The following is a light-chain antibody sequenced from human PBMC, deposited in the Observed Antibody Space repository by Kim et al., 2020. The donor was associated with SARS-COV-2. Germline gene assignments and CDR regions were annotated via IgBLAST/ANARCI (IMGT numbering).Light chain of an antibody. CDR1: KVGDKY. Sequence: SSELTQPPSVSVSPGQTASITCSGDKVGDKYACWYQQKPGQSPVLVIYQDSKRPSGIPERFSGSNSGNTATLTISGTQAMDEADYYCQAWDSSTYVFGTWTKVTVL. CDR3: QAWDSSTYV. CDR2: QDS. J-gene: IGLJ1*01. V-gene: IGLV3-1*01.